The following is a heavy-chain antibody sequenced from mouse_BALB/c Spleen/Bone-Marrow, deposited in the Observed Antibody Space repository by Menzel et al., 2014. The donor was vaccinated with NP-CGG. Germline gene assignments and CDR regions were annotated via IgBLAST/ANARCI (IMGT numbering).Heavy chain of an antibody. Sequence: EVQLQQSGAELVRSGASVKLSCTASGFNIKDYYMHWVKQRPEQGLEWIGWIDPENGDTEYAPKFQGKATMTADTSSNTAYLQLSSLTSEDTAVHYCNEGYGNYGYWGQGTTLTVSS. CDR2: IDPENGDT. V-gene: IGHV14-4*02. D-gene: IGHD2-10*02. J-gene: IGHJ2*01. CDR1: GFNIKDYY. CDR3: NEGYGNYGY.